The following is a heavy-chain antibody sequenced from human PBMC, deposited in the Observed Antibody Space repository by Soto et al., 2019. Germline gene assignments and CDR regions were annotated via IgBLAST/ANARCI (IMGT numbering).Heavy chain of an antibody. CDR2: IYSGGST. Sequence: GGSMELSCAASGFNVNSKYVSWVRQAPGKGLEWLSVIYSGGSTYYAESVKGRFTISRDNSKNTLNLQMNALRVEDTAVYYCARGPHVGISTSWGQGTLVTVSS. V-gene: IGHV3-53*01. CDR1: GFNVNSKY. D-gene: IGHD2-2*01. CDR3: ARGPHVGISTS. J-gene: IGHJ4*02.